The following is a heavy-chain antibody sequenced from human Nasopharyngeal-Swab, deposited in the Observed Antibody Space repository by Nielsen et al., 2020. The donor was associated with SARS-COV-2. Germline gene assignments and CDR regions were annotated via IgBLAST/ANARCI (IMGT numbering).Heavy chain of an antibody. J-gene: IGHJ4*02. CDR2: ISYDGSNK. Sequence: GESLKISCAASGFTFSSYAMHWVRQAPGKGLEWVAVISYDGSNKYYADSVKGRFTISRDNPKNTLYLQMNSLRAEDTAVYYCAKYRYSGYAPGDYWGQGTLVTVSS. CDR3: AKYRYSGYAPGDY. V-gene: IGHV3-30-3*02. CDR1: GFTFSSYA. D-gene: IGHD5-12*01.